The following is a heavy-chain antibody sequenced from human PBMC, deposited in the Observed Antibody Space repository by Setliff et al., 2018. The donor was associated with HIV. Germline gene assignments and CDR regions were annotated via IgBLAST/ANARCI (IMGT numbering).Heavy chain of an antibody. CDR3: ARALAGGSGWNYFDL. CDR2: VYTTGSA. CDR1: GASFIRSRYY. D-gene: IGHD6-19*01. Sequence: PSETLSLTCTVSGASFIRSRYYWSWIRQPAGKGLEWIGHVYTTGSASYKPSLESRVTILEALSKNQFSLNLDSVTAADTAVYFCARALAGGSGWNYFDLWGPGTLVTVSS. V-gene: IGHV4-61*09. J-gene: IGHJ4*02.